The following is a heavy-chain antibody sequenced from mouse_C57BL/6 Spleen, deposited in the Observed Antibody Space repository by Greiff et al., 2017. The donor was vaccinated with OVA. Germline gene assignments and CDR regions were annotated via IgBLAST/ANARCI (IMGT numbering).Heavy chain of an antibody. CDR2: IYPGDGDT. CDR3: AREVGDYGYYAMDY. CDR1: GYAFSSSW. D-gene: IGHD2-4*01. J-gene: IGHJ4*01. V-gene: IGHV1-80*01. Sequence: VMLVESGPELVKPGASVKISCKASGYAFSSSWMNWVKQRPGKGLEWIGQIYPGDGDTNYNGKFKGKATLTADKSSSTAYMQLSSLTSEDSAVYFCAREVGDYGYYAMDYWGQGTSVTVSS.